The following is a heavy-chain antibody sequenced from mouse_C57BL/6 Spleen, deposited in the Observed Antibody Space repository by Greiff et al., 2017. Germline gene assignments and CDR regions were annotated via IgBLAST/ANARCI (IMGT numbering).Heavy chain of an antibody. V-gene: IGHV14-4*01. CDR2: IDPENGDT. D-gene: IGHD1-3*01. CDR1: GFNIKDDY. Sequence: VQLQQSGAELVRPGASVKLSCTASGFNIKDDYMHWVKQRPEQGLEWIGWIDPENGDTEYASKFQGKATITADTSSNTAYLQLSSLTSEDTAVYYCTPPKLTWFAYWGQGTLVTVSA. J-gene: IGHJ3*01. CDR3: TPPKLTWFAY.